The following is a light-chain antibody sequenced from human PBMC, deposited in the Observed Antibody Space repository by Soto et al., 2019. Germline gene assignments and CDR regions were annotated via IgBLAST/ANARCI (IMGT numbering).Light chain of an antibody. J-gene: IGKJ2*01. CDR1: QSVSSY. CDR2: DAS. V-gene: IGKV3-11*01. Sequence: EIVLTQSPATLSLSPGERATLSCRASQSVSSYLAWYQQKPGQPPRLLIYDASTRATGIPARFSGSGSGTDFTITISSLEPEDFAVYYCQQRNNWPPYTFGQGTKLEIK. CDR3: QQRNNWPPYT.